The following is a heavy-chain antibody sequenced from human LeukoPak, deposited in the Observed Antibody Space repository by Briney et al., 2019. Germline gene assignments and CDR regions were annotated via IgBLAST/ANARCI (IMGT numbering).Heavy chain of an antibody. CDR2: IDWDGDE. D-gene: IGHD5-18*01. CDR1: GFSLTTYGMC. V-gene: IGHV2-70*01. Sequence: SGPTLVNPTQTLTLTCSFSGFSLTTYGMCVSWIRQSPGKPLEWLALIDWDGDEWFTTSLKTRLSISKDTSKNQVVLTMTNMDPADTATYYCARDQMTDMVLGIFDYWGQGTLVTVSS. J-gene: IGHJ4*02. CDR3: ARDQMTDMVLGIFDY.